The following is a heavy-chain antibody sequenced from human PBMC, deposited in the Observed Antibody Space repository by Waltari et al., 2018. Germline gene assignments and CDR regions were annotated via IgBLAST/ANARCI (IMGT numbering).Heavy chain of an antibody. CDR2: IKQDGSEK. J-gene: IGHJ4*02. V-gene: IGHV3-7*01. D-gene: IGHD6-19*01. CDR1: GFTFNTFW. CDR3: GSLSRASGPDY. Sequence: EVQLVESGGGLVQPGGSLRLSCAASGFTFNTFWMSWVRPAPGKGLEWVANIKQDGSEKYYVDSMKGRFTVSRDNAKNSLYLQMNSLTAEDTAIYYCGSLSRASGPDYWGQGTLVTVSS.